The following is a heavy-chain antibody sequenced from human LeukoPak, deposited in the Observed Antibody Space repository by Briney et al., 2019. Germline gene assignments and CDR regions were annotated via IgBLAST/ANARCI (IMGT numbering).Heavy chain of an antibody. Sequence: SQTLSLTCTVSGGSISSGSYYWSWIRQPAGKGLEWIGRIYTSGGTNYNPSLKSRVTISVDTPKNQFSLKLSSVTAADTAVYYCARATVTTALLDYWGQGTLVTVSS. D-gene: IGHD4-17*01. CDR3: ARATVTTALLDY. V-gene: IGHV4-61*02. J-gene: IGHJ4*02. CDR2: IYTSGGT. CDR1: GGSISSGSYY.